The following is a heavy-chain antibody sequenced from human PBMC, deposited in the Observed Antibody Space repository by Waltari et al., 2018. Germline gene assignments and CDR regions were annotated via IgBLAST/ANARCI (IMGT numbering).Heavy chain of an antibody. Sequence: QVQLVESGGGVVQPGRSLRLSCAASGFPFSSYAMPWVRQAPGKGLEWVAVISYDGSNKYYADSVKGRFTISRDNSKNTLYLQMNSLRAEDTAVYYCASNIVGAWGGDYWGQGTLVTVSS. D-gene: IGHD1-26*01. V-gene: IGHV3-30-3*01. CDR1: GFPFSSYA. J-gene: IGHJ4*02. CDR2: ISYDGSNK. CDR3: ASNIVGAWGGDY.